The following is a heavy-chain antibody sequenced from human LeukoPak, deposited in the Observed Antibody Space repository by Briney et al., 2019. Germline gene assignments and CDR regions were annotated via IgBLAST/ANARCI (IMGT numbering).Heavy chain of an antibody. D-gene: IGHD3-10*01. CDR1: GYTFTDYY. Sequence: GASVKVSCKASGYTFTDYYMHWVRQAPGQGLEWMGRINPNSGGTNYAQKFQGRVPMTRDTSISTAYMELSRLRSDDTAVYYCARGVRITQMGDAFDIWGQGTMVTVSS. J-gene: IGHJ3*02. V-gene: IGHV1-2*06. CDR2: INPNSGGT. CDR3: ARGVRITQMGDAFDI.